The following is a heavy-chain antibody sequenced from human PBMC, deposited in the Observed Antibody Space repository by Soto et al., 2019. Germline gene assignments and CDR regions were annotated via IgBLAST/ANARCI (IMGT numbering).Heavy chain of an antibody. V-gene: IGHV1-69*02. J-gene: IGHJ4*02. CDR1: GGNFCRYT. Sequence: GASVKFDCKASGGNFCRYTNSLVRPSPGQGREWVGRIIPILGIANYAQKFQGRVKITADKCTSTAYMELSSLRSEVTAVYYCSRYSEVPDAYACRGQGTLVTGSS. D-gene: IGHD3-16*01. CDR2: IIPILGIA. CDR3: SRYSEVPDAYAC.